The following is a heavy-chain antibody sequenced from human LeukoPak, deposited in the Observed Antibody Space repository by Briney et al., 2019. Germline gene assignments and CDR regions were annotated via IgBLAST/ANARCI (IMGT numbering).Heavy chain of an antibody. Sequence: SETLSLTCTVSGGSINSYYWSWIRQPPGKGLEWIGYFYYSGSTNYNPSLKSRVTISVDTSKNQFSLELSSVTAADTAVYYCARDQLEWEPPAFDIWGQGTMVTVSS. V-gene: IGHV4-59*01. D-gene: IGHD1-26*01. J-gene: IGHJ3*02. CDR3: ARDQLEWEPPAFDI. CDR2: FYYSGST. CDR1: GGSINSYY.